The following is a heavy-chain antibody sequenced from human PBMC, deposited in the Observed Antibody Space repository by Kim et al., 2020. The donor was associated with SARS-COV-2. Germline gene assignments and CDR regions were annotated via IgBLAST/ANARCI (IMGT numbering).Heavy chain of an antibody. Sequence: SETLSLTCTVSGGSISSYYWSWIRQPPGKGLEWIGYIYYSGSTNYNPSLKSRVTITVDTSKNQFSLKLSSVTAADTAVYYCARGLYDILTGNPNYGMDVWGQGTTVTVSS. D-gene: IGHD3-9*01. V-gene: IGHV4-59*13. CDR3: ARGLYDILTGNPNYGMDV. J-gene: IGHJ6*02. CDR2: IYYSGST. CDR1: GGSISSYY.